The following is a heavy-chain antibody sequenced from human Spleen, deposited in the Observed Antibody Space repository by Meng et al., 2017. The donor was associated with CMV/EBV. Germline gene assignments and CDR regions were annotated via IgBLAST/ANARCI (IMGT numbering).Heavy chain of an antibody. D-gene: IGHD3-16*01. Sequence: GESLKISCAASGFTFDNYGMHWVRQTPGKGLEWVAFIRHDGTTKFYGDSVKGRFTISRDNSKNTVYLQMNSLRPEETAIYYCAKDLLLFGGANAYFDYWGQGTLVTVPQ. J-gene: IGHJ4*02. CDR1: GFTFDNYG. CDR3: AKDLLLFGGANAYFDY. V-gene: IGHV3-30*02. CDR2: IRHDGTTK.